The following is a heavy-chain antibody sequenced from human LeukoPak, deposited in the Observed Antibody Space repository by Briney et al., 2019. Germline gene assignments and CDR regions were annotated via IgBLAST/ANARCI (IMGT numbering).Heavy chain of an antibody. CDR1: GFTFSDYH. V-gene: IGHV3-11*01. CDR3: ARELLTGLETPFDY. J-gene: IGHJ4*02. D-gene: IGHD2-21*02. Sequence: PGGSLRLSCAASGFTFSDYHMTWIRQAPGKGLEWVSYMSSSSLTIYYADSVKGRFTISRDNAKNSLYLQMNSLRADGTAVYYCARELLTGLETPFDYWGQGTLVTVSS. CDR2: MSSSSLTI.